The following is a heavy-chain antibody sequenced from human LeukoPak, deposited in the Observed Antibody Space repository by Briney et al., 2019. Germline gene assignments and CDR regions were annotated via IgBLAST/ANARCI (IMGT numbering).Heavy chain of an antibody. Sequence: PSETLSLTCAVSGGSISSGGYSWSWIRQPPGKGLEWIGYIYHSGSTYYNPSLKSRVTISVDRSKNQFSLKLSSVTAADTAVYYCARINTYYYGSGTLDYWGQGTLVTVSS. CDR2: IYHSGST. CDR1: GGSISSGGYS. V-gene: IGHV4-30-2*01. CDR3: ARINTYYYGSGTLDY. D-gene: IGHD3-10*01. J-gene: IGHJ4*02.